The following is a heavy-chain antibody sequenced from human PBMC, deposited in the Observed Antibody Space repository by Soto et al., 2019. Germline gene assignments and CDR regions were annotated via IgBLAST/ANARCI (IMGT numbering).Heavy chain of an antibody. Sequence: GGSLRLSCAASGFTFSNAWMNWVRQSPGKGLEWISGISDGGSTTYYADSVKGRFTIYRDNSKNTLYLQVNSLRAEDTAVYYCARDQAAGGTISRYFQDWGQGTLVTVSS. D-gene: IGHD6-13*01. CDR2: ISDGGSTT. V-gene: IGHV3-23*01. CDR1: GFTFSNAW. CDR3: ARDQAAGGTISRYFQD. J-gene: IGHJ1*01.